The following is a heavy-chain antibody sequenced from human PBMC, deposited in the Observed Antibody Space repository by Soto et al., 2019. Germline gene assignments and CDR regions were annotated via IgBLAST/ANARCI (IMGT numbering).Heavy chain of an antibody. J-gene: IGHJ6*01. CDR1: GDTSTSHY. D-gene: IGHD3-3*01. V-gene: IGHV1-46*03. Sequence: QVQLVQSGAEVMKPGASVKVSCKASGDTSTSHYIHWVRQAPGQGPEWMGRIHPSGGGTTYAHDFQGRLVMTRDTSTSTVYMDLSSLTSEDTAVYYCSSRVKGDFDVWGQGTTVIAS. CDR2: IHPSGGGT. CDR3: SSRVKGDFDV.